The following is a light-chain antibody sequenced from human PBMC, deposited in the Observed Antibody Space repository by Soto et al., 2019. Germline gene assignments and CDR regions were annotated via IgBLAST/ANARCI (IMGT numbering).Light chain of an antibody. CDR2: EVS. J-gene: IGLJ1*01. CDR3: SSYTSSSTLS. Sequence: QSVRTQPACVSGSPGQSITISCTGTSSDVGGYNYVSWYQQHPGKAPKLMIYEVSNRPSGVSNRFSGSKSGNTASLTISGLQAEDEADYYCSSYTSSSTLSFGTGTKVTVL. V-gene: IGLV2-14*01. CDR1: SSDVGGYNY.